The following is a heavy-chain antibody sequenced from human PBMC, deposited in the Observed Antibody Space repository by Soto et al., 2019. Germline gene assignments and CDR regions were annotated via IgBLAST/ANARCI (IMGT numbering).Heavy chain of an antibody. CDR3: AKRRGAGGHFDY. Sequence: DVQLLESGGGLVQPEGSLRLSCAASGFTFSSYAMGWVRQGPGKGLEWVAVVSIGGSTHYADSVRGRVTISRDNSKNTLSLQMNSLTAEDTAVYFCAKRRGAGGHFDYWGQGALVTVS. V-gene: IGHV3-23*01. CDR1: GFTFSSYA. CDR2: VSIGGST. D-gene: IGHD2-15*01. J-gene: IGHJ4*02.